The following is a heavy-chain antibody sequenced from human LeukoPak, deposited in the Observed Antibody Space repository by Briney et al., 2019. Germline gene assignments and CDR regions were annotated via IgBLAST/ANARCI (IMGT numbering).Heavy chain of an antibody. Sequence: GGSLRLSCAASGFTFSSYEMNWVRQAPGKGLEWVSCISSSGSTIYYADSVKGRFTISRDNAKNSLYLQMNSLRAEDTAVYYCARDCGGGSCYGPYYAFDIWGQGTMVTVSS. CDR3: ARDCGGGSCYGPYYAFDI. CDR2: ISSSGSTI. CDR1: GFTFSSYE. V-gene: IGHV3-48*03. J-gene: IGHJ3*02. D-gene: IGHD2-15*01.